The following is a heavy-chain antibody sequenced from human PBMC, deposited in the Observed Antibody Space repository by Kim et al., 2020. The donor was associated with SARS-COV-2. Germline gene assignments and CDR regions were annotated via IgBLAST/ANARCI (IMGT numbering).Heavy chain of an antibody. J-gene: IGHJ5*02. CDR3: VPQLRLGEFSPNP. D-gene: IGHD3-16*01. CDR2: ISSDESNT. CDR1: GIAFSNCA. V-gene: IGHV3-64D*06. Sequence: GGSLRLSCSVSGIAFSNCAIHWVRQAPGKGLEYVSVISSDESNTYSADSVKGRFTISRDNSKNTVYLQMTGLKTEDTAMYYCVPQLRLGEFSPNPWGQGT.